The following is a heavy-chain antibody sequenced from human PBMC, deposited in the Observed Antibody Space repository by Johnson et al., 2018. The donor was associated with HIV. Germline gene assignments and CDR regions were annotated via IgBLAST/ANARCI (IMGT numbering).Heavy chain of an antibody. Sequence: QVQLVESGGGVVQPGGSLRLSCAASGFSFSDYYMSWIRQAPGKGLEWVSYISSSGATIYYADSMRGRFTISRDNAKNSLYLQMNRLRPEDTALYYCAKDIRADNRGSAFDIWGQGTMVTVSS. D-gene: IGHD3-10*01. CDR3: AKDIRADNRGSAFDI. CDR1: GFSFSDYY. J-gene: IGHJ3*02. CDR2: ISSSGATI. V-gene: IGHV3-11*01.